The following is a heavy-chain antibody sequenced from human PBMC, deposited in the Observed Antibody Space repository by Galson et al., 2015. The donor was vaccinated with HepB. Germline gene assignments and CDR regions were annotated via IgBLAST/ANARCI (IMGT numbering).Heavy chain of an antibody. D-gene: IGHD2-2*01. CDR2: ISGSGGST. CDR1: GFTFSSYA. CDR3: AKGEGHCSSTSCYPDY. V-gene: IGHV3-23*01. J-gene: IGHJ4*02. Sequence: SLRLSCAASGFTFSSYAMSWVRQAPGKGLEWVSAISGSGGSTYYADSVKGRFTISRDNSKNTLYLQMNSLRAEDTAVYYCAKGEGHCSSTSCYPDYWGQGTLVTVSS.